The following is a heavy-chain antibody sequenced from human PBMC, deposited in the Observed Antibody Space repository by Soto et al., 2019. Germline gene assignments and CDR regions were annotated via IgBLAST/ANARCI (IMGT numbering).Heavy chain of an antibody. Sequence: SETLSLTCAVSGGSISSSNWWSWVRQPPGKGLEWIGEIYHSGSTNYNPSRKSRVTISVDKSKNQFSLKLSSVTAADTAVYYCATHYYDSSGYSDYWGQGTLVTVSS. J-gene: IGHJ4*02. V-gene: IGHV4-4*02. CDR1: GGSISSSNW. D-gene: IGHD3-22*01. CDR2: IYHSGST. CDR3: ATHYYDSSGYSDY.